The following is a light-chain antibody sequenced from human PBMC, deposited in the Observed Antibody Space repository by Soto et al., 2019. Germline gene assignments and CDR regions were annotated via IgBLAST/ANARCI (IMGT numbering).Light chain of an antibody. CDR1: QSVSSSN. Sequence: ETVLTQSPGTLSLSPGVRATLSCRASQSVSSSNLAWYQQKPGQAPRLLIYGASSRATGIPDRFSGSGSGTDFTLTISRLEPEDFAVYYCQQYGSSPRTFGQGTKVEIK. J-gene: IGKJ2*01. CDR2: GAS. CDR3: QQYGSSPRT. V-gene: IGKV3-20*01.